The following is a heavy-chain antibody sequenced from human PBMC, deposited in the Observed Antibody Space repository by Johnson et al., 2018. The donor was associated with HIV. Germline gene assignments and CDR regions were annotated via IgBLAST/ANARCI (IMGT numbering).Heavy chain of an antibody. CDR2: ISSSGSTI. D-gene: IGHD3-22*01. CDR1: GFTVSSNY. V-gene: IGHV3-11*04. J-gene: IGHJ3*02. Sequence: QVQLVESGGGLIQPGGSLRLSCAASGFTVSSNYMSWVRQAPGKGLEWVSYISSSGSTIYYADSVKGRFTISRDNAKNSLYLQMNSLRAEDTAVYYCARGDYYDSSGFFIDAFDIWGQGTVVTVSS. CDR3: ARGDYYDSSGFFIDAFDI.